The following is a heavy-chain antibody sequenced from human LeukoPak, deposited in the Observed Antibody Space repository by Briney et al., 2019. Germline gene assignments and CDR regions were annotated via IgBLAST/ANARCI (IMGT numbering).Heavy chain of an antibody. D-gene: IGHD3-16*01. CDR2: IYHSGST. CDR1: GGSISSSNG. Sequence: SGTLSLTCAGSGGSISSSNGWSWVRPPPGKGVEGIGEIYHSGSTNYNPSLKSRVTISGDKSKNQFSLKLSSVTAADTAVYYCARNTRFRQHFDYWGQGTLLTFSS. J-gene: IGHJ4*02. CDR3: ARNTRFRQHFDY. V-gene: IGHV4-4*02.